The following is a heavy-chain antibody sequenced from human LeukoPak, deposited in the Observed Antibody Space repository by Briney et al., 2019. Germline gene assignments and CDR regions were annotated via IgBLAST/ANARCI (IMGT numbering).Heavy chain of an antibody. CDR3: ARVLGGYDYDDFGYYYYGMDV. V-gene: IGHV3-33*01. D-gene: IGHD5-12*01. CDR1: GFTFSSYG. Sequence: PGGSLRLSCAASGFTFSSYGMHWVRQAPGKGLEWVAVIWYDGSNKYYADSVKGRFTISRDNSKNTLYLQMNSLRAEDTAVYYCARVLGGYDYDDFGYYYYGMDVWGQGTTVTVSS. J-gene: IGHJ6*02. CDR2: IWYDGSNK.